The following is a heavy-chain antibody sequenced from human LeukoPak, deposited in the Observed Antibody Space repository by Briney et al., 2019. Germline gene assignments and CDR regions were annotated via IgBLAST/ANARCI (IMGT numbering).Heavy chain of an antibody. J-gene: IGHJ4*02. CDR1: GGTFSSYA. Sequence: ASVKVSCKASGGTFSSYAISWVRQAPGQGLEWMGRIIPILGIANYAQKFQGRVTITADKSTSTAYMELSSLRSEDTAVYYCARGGDSYGLQPYYFDYWGQGTQVTVSS. CDR3: ARGGDSYGLQPYYFDY. CDR2: IIPILGIA. V-gene: IGHV1-69*04. D-gene: IGHD5-18*01.